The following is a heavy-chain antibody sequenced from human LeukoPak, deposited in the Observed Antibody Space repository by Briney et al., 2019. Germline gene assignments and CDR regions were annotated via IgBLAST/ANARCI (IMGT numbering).Heavy chain of an antibody. D-gene: IGHD1-1*01. J-gene: IGHJ4*02. V-gene: IGHV4-4*07. CDR2: IYTSGNT. CDR3: ARLYNWNDNY. CDR1: GGSISSYY. Sequence: SETLSLTCTVSGGSISSYYWSWIRQPAGKGLEWTGRIYTSGNTNYNPSLKSRVTISVDKSKNQFSLKLSSVTAADTAVYYCARLYNWNDNYWGQGTLVTVSS.